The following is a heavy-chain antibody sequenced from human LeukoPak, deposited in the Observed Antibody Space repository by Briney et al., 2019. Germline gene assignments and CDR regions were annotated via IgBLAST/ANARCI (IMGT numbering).Heavy chain of an antibody. D-gene: IGHD6-13*01. Sequence: PGGSLRLSCAASGFTFSSYAMHWVRQAPGKGLEWVAVISYDGSNKYYADSVKGRFTISRDNSKNTLYLQMNSLRAEDTAVYYCARDLSRYSSSWYYLYWGQGTLVTVSS. CDR3: ARDLSRYSSSWYYLY. J-gene: IGHJ4*02. CDR2: ISYDGSNK. CDR1: GFTFSSYA. V-gene: IGHV3-30-3*01.